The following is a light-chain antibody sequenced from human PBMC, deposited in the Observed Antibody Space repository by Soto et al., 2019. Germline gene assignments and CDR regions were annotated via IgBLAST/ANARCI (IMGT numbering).Light chain of an antibody. CDR3: QQYDNLPLT. J-gene: IGKJ4*01. CDR1: QSVSGW. CDR2: DAS. V-gene: IGKV1-33*01. Sequence: DIQMTQSPSTLSASVGDTVTVTCRASQSVSGWLAWYQQKPGEAPKLLIYDASNLETGVPSRFSGSGSGTGFTFTISSLQPEDIATYYCQQYDNLPLTFGGGTKVDIK.